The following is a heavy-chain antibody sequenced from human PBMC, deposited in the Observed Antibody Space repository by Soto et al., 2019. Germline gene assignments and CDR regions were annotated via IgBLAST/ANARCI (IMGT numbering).Heavy chain of an antibody. V-gene: IGHV1-69*02. D-gene: IGHD3-10*01. CDR2: VNPILSMS. J-gene: IGHJ4*02. CDR1: GDTFSFYT. Sequence: QVQMVQSGAEVKKPGSSVKVSCKASGDTFSFYTINWVRQAPGLGREWMGRVNPILSMSNYSQKFQGRVKMTADKSTSTAYMELRSLRSEDTAFYYCATSYGSGYRACDYWGQGALVTVSS. CDR3: ATSYGSGYRACDY.